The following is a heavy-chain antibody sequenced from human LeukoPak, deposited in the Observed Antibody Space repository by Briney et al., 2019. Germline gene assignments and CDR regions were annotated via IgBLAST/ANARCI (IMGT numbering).Heavy chain of an antibody. CDR2: IYYSGST. Sequence: RSSETLSLTCTVSGGSISSYYWSWIRQPPGKGLEWIGYIYYSGSTNYNPSLKSRVTLSVDTSKNQFSLKVSSVTAADTAIYYCARDLSFDWFPYYFDYWGQGILVTVSS. CDR1: GGSISSYY. D-gene: IGHD3-9*01. J-gene: IGHJ4*02. CDR3: ARDLSFDWFPYYFDY. V-gene: IGHV4-59*12.